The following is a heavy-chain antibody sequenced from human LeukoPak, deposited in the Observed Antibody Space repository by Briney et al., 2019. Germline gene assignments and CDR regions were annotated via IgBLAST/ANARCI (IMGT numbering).Heavy chain of an antibody. J-gene: IGHJ4*02. CDR2: IYTSGST. Sequence: PSQTLSLTCTVSGGSISSGSYYWSWIRQPAGKGLEWIGRIYTSGSTNYNPSLKSRVTISVDTSKNQFSLKLSSVTAADTAVYYCASGYSSGWYGVDYWGQGTLVTVSS. CDR1: GGSISSGSYY. D-gene: IGHD6-19*01. V-gene: IGHV4-61*02. CDR3: ASGYSSGWYGVDY.